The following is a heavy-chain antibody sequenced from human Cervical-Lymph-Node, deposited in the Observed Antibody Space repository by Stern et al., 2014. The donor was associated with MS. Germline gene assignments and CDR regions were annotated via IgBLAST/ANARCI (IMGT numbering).Heavy chain of an antibody. CDR3: AKSPYDYSNYADYYGMDV. CDR2: ISAYKGNT. D-gene: IGHD4-11*01. Sequence: QVQLVQSGAEVKKPGASVKVSCKASGYTFTSYGISWGRKAPGQGLEWMGWISAYKGNTNYAQKLQGRVTMTTDTSKSTAYMEVRSLRSDDTAVYYCAKSPYDYSNYADYYGMDVWGQGTTVTVSS. CDR1: GYTFTSYG. V-gene: IGHV1-18*04. J-gene: IGHJ6*02.